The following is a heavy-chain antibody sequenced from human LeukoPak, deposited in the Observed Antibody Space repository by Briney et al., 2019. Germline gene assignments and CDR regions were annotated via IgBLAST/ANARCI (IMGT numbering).Heavy chain of an antibody. Sequence: GGSLRLSCAASGFTFGSYAMHWVRQAPGKGLEWVALISYDGSNKYHADSVKGRFTISRDNSKNTLHLQMNSLRAEDTAVYYCAKDLDNYYDSSGYKVGLDYWGQGTLVTVSS. J-gene: IGHJ4*02. CDR1: GFTFGSYA. V-gene: IGHV3-30*04. CDR3: AKDLDNYYDSSGYKVGLDY. CDR2: ISYDGSNK. D-gene: IGHD3-22*01.